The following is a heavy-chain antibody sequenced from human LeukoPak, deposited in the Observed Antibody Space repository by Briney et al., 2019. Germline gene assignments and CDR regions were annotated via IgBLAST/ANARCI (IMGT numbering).Heavy chain of an antibody. CDR2: IYSGGST. Sequence: GGSLRLSCAASGFTVSSNYMSWVRQAPGKGLDWVSVIYSGGSTYYPDSVKGRFTISRDNSKNTLYLQMNSLRAEDTAVYYCARSDLRQYYFDYWGQGTLVTVSS. J-gene: IGHJ4*02. CDR1: GFTVSSNY. D-gene: IGHD4-17*01. V-gene: IGHV3-53*01. CDR3: ARSDLRQYYFDY.